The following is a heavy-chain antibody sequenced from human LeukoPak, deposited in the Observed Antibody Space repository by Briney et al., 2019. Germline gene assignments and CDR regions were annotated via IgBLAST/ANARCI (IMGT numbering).Heavy chain of an antibody. CDR2: ISGSGGIT. D-gene: IGHD2-15*01. J-gene: IGHJ5*02. CDR1: GFTFSTYG. Sequence: GGTLRLSCVASGFTFSTYGMTWVRQAPGKGLEWVSAISGSGGITYYADSVKGRFTISRDNSKNTLYLQLNSLRAEDTAVYYCAKERGCGIGSCARIPDHWGQGILVTVSS. CDR3: AKERGCGIGSCARIPDH. V-gene: IGHV3-23*01.